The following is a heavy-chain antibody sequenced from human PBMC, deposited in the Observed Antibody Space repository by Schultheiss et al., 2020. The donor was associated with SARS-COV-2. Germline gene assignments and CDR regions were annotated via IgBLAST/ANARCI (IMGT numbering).Heavy chain of an antibody. Sequence: GSLRLSCKASGYSFTSYWIAWVRQMPGKGLEWMGIIYPGDSDTRYSPSFQGQVTISADRSITTAYLQWSSLKASDTAVYYCARPPAYSSGWYKYWGQGTLVTVSS. D-gene: IGHD6-19*01. J-gene: IGHJ4*02. V-gene: IGHV5-51*01. CDR2: IYPGDSDT. CDR3: ARPPAYSSGWYKY. CDR1: GYSFTSYW.